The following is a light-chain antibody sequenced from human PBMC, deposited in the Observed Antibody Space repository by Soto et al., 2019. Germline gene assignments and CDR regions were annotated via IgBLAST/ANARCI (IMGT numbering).Light chain of an antibody. Sequence: EIVLTQSPGTLSLSPGERATLSCRASESVSSSYLAWYQQKPGQAPRLLIYGASSRATGIPDRFSGGGSGTDFTLTISRLEPEDFAVYYCQQYGCSLPYTFCQGTKLEIK. CDR2: GAS. CDR1: ESVSSSY. CDR3: QQYGCSLPYT. J-gene: IGKJ2*01. V-gene: IGKV3-20*01.